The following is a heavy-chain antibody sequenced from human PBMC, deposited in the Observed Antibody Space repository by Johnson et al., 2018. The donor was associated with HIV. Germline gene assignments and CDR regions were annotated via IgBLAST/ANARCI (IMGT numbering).Heavy chain of an antibody. CDR2: DGGNK. D-gene: IGHD6-19*01. V-gene: IGHV3-30*07. CDR3: ARDHGWSRGWLFDAFDI. Sequence: DGGNKYYADSVKGRFTISRDNAENSLYLQMNSLRPEDTAVYYCARDHGWSRGWLFDAFDIWGQGTMVTVSS. J-gene: IGHJ3*02.